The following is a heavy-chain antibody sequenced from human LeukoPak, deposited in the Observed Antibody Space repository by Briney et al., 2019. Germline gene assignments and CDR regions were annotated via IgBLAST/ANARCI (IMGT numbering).Heavy chain of an antibody. CDR2: MNPNSGNT. Sequence: ASVKVSCKASGYTFTSYDINWVRQATGQGLEWMGWMNPNSGNTGYAQKFQGRVTMTTDTSTSTAYMELRSLRSDDTAVYYCARDRSSGWYGTSWFDPWGQGTLVTVSS. D-gene: IGHD6-19*01. CDR1: GYTFTSYD. CDR3: ARDRSSGWYGTSWFDP. J-gene: IGHJ5*02. V-gene: IGHV1-8*01.